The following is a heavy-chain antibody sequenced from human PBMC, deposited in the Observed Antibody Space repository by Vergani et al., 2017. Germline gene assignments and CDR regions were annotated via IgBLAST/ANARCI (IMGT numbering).Heavy chain of an antibody. CDR1: GGSISSYY. CDR3: ARDLVGYCSSTRCVWYFDL. CDR2: TYTSGST. D-gene: IGHD2-2*01. Sequence: QVQLQESGPVLVKPSETLSLTCTVSGGSISSYYWSWIRQPAGKGLEWIGRTYTSGSTNYNPYLKSRVPMSVDTSKNQFSLKLSSGTAADTAVYYCARDLVGYCSSTRCVWYFDLWGRGTLVTVSS. J-gene: IGHJ2*01. V-gene: IGHV4-4*07.